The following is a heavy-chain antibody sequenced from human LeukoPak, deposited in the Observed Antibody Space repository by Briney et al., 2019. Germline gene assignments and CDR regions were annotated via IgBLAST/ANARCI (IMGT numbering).Heavy chain of an antibody. J-gene: IGHJ5*02. CDR2: IYHSGST. CDR1: GYSISSGYY. V-gene: IGHV4-38-2*02. CDR3: ARDRSPGYSSGWYRGFDP. Sequence: PSETLSLTCAVSGYSISSGYYWGWIRQPPGKGLEWIGSIYHSGSTYYNPSLKSRVTISVDTSKNQFSLKLSSVTAADTAVYYCARDRSPGYSSGWYRGFDPWGQGTLVTVSS. D-gene: IGHD6-19*01.